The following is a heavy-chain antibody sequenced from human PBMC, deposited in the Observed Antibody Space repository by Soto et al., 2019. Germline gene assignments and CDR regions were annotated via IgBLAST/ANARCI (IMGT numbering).Heavy chain of an antibody. CDR3: ASRDCSGGSCYSTGLAFDI. J-gene: IGHJ3*02. V-gene: IGHV3-11*01. CDR2: ISSSGSTI. D-gene: IGHD2-15*01. CDR1: GFTFSDYY. Sequence: GGSLRLSCAASGFTFSDYYMSWIRQAPGKGREWVSYISSSGSTIYYADSVKGRFTISRDNAKNSLYLQMNSLRAEDTAVYYCASRDCSGGSCYSTGLAFDIWGQGTMVTVSS.